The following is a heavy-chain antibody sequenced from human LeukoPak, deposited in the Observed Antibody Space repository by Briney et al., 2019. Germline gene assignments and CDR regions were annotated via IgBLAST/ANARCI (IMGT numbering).Heavy chain of an antibody. Sequence: GGSLRLSCAASRFTFDDYAMHWVRQAPGKGLEWVSGISWNSGSIGYADSVKGRFTISRDNSKNTLYLQMNSLRAEDTAVYYCAKGIVVVPAAIDYWGQGTLVTVSS. D-gene: IGHD2-2*02. CDR1: RFTFDDYA. V-gene: IGHV3-9*01. CDR2: ISWNSGSI. CDR3: AKGIVVVPAAIDY. J-gene: IGHJ4*02.